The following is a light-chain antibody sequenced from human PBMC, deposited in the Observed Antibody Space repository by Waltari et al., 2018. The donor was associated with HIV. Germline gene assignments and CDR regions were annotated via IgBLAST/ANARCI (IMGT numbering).Light chain of an antibody. J-gene: IGLJ1*01. CDR1: SSDVGGYIY. V-gene: IGLV2-14*03. CDR2: DVS. Sequence: QSALTQPASVSGSPGQSITISCTGTSSDVGGYIYVSWYQQHPGKAPKLMIYDVSNRPSGVSKRFPGSKSGNTASLTISGLQAEDEADYYCSSYTSSSTYVFGTGTKVTVL. CDR3: SSYTSSSTYV.